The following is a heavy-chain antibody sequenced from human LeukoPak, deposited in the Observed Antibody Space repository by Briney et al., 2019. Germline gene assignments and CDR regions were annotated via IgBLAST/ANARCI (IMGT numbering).Heavy chain of an antibody. CDR1: GFTFSGYS. CDR2: ISGSGGST. V-gene: IGHV3-23*01. CDR3: AKEHSSGSIDY. D-gene: IGHD6-25*01. J-gene: IGHJ4*02. Sequence: GGSLRLSCTASGFTFSGYSMNWIRQAPGKGLEWVSAISGSGGSTYYADSVKGRFTTSRDNSKNTLYLQMNSLRAEDTAVYYCAKEHSSGSIDYWGQGTLVTVSS.